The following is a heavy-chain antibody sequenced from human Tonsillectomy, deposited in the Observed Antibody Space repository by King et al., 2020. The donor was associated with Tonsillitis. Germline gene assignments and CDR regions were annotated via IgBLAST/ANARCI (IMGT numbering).Heavy chain of an antibody. J-gene: IGHJ5*02. CDR3: ATTAKDDSSGLQTENGVDT. CDR2: INHSGST. CDR1: GGSFSGYY. V-gene: IGHV4-34*01. D-gene: IGHD3-22*01. Sequence: VQLQQWGAGLLKPSETLSLTCAVYGGSFSGYYWSWIRQPPGKGLEWIGEINHSGSTNYNPSLKSRVTISVDTSKNQFSLKLSSVTAADTAVYYCATTAKDDSSGLQTENGVDTWGQGTLVTVSS.